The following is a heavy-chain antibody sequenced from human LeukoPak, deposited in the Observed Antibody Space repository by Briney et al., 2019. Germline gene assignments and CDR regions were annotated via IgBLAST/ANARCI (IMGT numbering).Heavy chain of an antibody. D-gene: IGHD3-16*01. CDR1: GGTFSSYT. V-gene: IGHV1-2*02. Sequence: ASVKVSCKASGGTFSSYTISWVRQAPGQGLEWMGWINPNSGGTNYAQKFQGRVTMTRDTSISTAYMELSRLRSDDTAVYYCARLRLPHDAFDIWGQGTMVTVSS. CDR2: INPNSGGT. CDR3: ARLRLPHDAFDI. J-gene: IGHJ3*02.